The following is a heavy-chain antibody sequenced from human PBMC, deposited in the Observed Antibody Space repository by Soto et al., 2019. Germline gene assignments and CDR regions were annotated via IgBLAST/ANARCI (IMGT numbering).Heavy chain of an antibody. CDR2: ISGSGGSA. Sequence: GGSLRLSCAASGFTFGSYAMSWVRQAPGKGLEWVSAISGSGGSAYYAGSVKGRFTISRDNSKNTLYLQMNSLRAEDTAVYYCASSRGGRWELEPQFDYWGQGTLVTVSS. V-gene: IGHV3-23*01. CDR1: GFTFGSYA. D-gene: IGHD1-26*01. J-gene: IGHJ4*02. CDR3: ASSRGGRWELEPQFDY.